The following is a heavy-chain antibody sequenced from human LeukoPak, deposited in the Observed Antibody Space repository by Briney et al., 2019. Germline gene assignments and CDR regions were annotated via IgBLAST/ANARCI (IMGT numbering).Heavy chain of an antibody. D-gene: IGHD3-9*01. CDR3: ARVNNYDLLSTFDL. J-gene: IGHJ4*02. V-gene: IGHV1-18*01. Sequence: ASVKVSCKASNYMFTTYGISWVRQAPGQGLEWLGWINPYNGNTNYAQKLQGRVTLTTDTSTSTAYMDLRSLRPDDTAVYYCARVNNYDLLSTFDLWGQGTLVTVSS. CDR2: INPYNGNT. CDR1: NYMFTTYG.